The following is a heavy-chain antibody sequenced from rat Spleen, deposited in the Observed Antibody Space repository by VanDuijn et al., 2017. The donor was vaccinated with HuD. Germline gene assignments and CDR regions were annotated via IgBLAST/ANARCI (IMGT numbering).Heavy chain of an antibody. D-gene: IGHD1-1*01. CDR1: GFTFSDYG. CDR2: ISYGDSSGHSST. J-gene: IGHJ2*01. V-gene: IGHV5-29*01. Sequence: EVQLVESGGGLVQPGRSLKLSCAASGFTFSDYGMAWVRQAPTKGLEWVATISYGDSSGHSSTYYRDSVKGRFTISRANAKGTLNLQMDSLRSEDTATYYCATTPLYYSADPYYFDYWGQGVMVTVSS. CDR3: ATTPLYYSADPYYFDY.